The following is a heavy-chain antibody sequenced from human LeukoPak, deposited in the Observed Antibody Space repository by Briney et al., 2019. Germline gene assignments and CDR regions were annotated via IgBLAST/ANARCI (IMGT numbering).Heavy chain of an antibody. CDR3: ARATRRDWGQYYFDY. D-gene: IGHD7-27*01. CDR2: INHSRTT. V-gene: IGHV4-34*01. Sequence: SETLSLTCAVYGGSFSSYYWSWIRQSPGKGLEWIGEINHSRTTNCDPSLKSRVTISVDTSKNQFSLKLTSVTAADTAVYYCARATRRDWGQYYFDYWGQGTLVTVSS. CDR1: GGSFSSYY. J-gene: IGHJ4*02.